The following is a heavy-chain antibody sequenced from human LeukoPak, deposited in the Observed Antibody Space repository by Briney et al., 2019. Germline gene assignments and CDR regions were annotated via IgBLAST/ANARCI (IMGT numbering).Heavy chain of an antibody. Sequence: GGSLRLSCAASGFTFSSYAMHWVRQAPSKGLEWVAVISYDGSNKYYADSVKGRFTISRDNSKNTLYLQMNSLRAEDTAVYYCARDGYDYSLFYIDYWGQGTLVTVSS. CDR3: ARDGYDYSLFYIDY. CDR1: GFTFSSYA. V-gene: IGHV3-30-3*01. CDR2: ISYDGSNK. D-gene: IGHD4-11*01. J-gene: IGHJ4*02.